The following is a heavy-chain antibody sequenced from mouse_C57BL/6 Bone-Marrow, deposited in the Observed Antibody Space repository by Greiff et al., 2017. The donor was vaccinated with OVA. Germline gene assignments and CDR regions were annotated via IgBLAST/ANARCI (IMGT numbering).Heavy chain of an antibody. V-gene: IGHV1-64*01. D-gene: IGHD1-1*01. CDR3: ARLRYYGSSLYYYAMDY. J-gene: IGHJ4*01. CDR1: GYTFTSYW. Sequence: QVQLQQPGAELVKPGASVKLSCKASGYTFTSYWMHWEKQRPGPGLEWIGMIHPNSGSTNYNEKFKSKATLTVDKSSSTAYMQLSSLTSEDSAVYYCARLRYYGSSLYYYAMDYWGQGTSVTVSS. CDR2: IHPNSGST.